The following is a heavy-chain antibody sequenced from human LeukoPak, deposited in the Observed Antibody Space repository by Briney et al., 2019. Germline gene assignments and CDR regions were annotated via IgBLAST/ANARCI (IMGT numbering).Heavy chain of an antibody. CDR2: VYYCGNT. CDR1: GGSISSTSYY. CDR3: ARHTEYNWFDS. D-gene: IGHD3-10*01. J-gene: IGHJ5*01. Sequence: SETLSLTCTVSGGSISSTSYYWGWIRQPPGKGLGWIGSVYYCGNTYYNPSLKSRVTISVDTSKNQFSLKLSSVTAADTAVYYCARHTEYNWFDSWGQGTLVIVSS. V-gene: IGHV4-39*01.